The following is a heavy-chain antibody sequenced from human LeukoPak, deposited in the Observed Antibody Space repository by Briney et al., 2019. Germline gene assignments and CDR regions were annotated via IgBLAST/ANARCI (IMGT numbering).Heavy chain of an antibody. J-gene: IGHJ4*02. V-gene: IGHV3-7*03. Sequence: GGSLRLSCAASGFTFSDFWMSWVRQAPGKGLEWVANIQQNGIEKYPADSVKGRFTISRDNAKSLLYLQMNSLRADDTAVYYCARDRDGKDYWGQGILVTVSS. D-gene: IGHD1-1*01. CDR2: IQQNGIEK. CDR3: ARDRDGKDY. CDR1: GFTFSDFW.